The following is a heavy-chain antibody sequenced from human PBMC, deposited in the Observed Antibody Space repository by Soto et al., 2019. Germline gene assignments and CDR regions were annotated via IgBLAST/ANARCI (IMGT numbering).Heavy chain of an antibody. V-gene: IGHV2-5*02. CDR2: IYWDDDK. CDR3: AHHDIGDTFDF. J-gene: IGHJ4*02. D-gene: IGHD2-21*02. CDR1: GFSLSASGVG. Sequence: KESGPTLVKPTQTLTLTCAFSGFSLSASGVGVGWIRQPPGKALEWLALIYWDDDKRYSPSLKSRLAITKDTSKNQVVLTMTNIDPVDTATYYCAHHDIGDTFDFWGQGTLVTVSS.